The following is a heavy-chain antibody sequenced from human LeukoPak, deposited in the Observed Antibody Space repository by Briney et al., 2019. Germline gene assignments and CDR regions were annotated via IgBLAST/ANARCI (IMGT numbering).Heavy chain of an antibody. D-gene: IGHD3-3*01. J-gene: IGHJ3*02. CDR1: GYSISSGYY. CDR2: IYHSGRT. V-gene: IGHV4-38-2*01. Sequence: SETLSLTCAVSGYSISSGYYWGWIRQPPGKGLEWIGSIYHSGRTYYNPSLKSRVTISVDTSKNQFSLKLSSVTAADTAVYYCARLNYDFWSGLDIWGQGTMVTVSS. CDR3: ARLNYDFWSGLDI.